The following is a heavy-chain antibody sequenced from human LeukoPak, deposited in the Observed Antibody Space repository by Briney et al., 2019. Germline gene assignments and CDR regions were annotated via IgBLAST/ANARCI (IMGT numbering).Heavy chain of an antibody. CDR1: GGSINNYY. CDR2: ISYTGNT. V-gene: IGHV4-59*08. Sequence: SETLSLTCTVPGGSINNYYWSWIRQPPGKGLEWIGYISYTGNTNYNPSLKSRVTISVDTSNNQFSLKLTFVTAADTAVYYCALGNCPTTSCYPGVAFDIWGQGTMVTVSS. CDR3: ALGNCPTTSCYPGVAFDI. J-gene: IGHJ3*02. D-gene: IGHD2-2*01.